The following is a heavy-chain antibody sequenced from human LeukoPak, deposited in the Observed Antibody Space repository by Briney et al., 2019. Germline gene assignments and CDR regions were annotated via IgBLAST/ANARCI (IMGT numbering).Heavy chain of an antibody. CDR3: ARGRRHSSSWYYAGSNWFDP. CDR1: GGSFSGYY. CDR2: INHSGST. D-gene: IGHD6-13*01. Sequence: SETQSLTCAVYGGSFSGYYWSWIRQPPGKGLEWIGEINHSGSTNYNPSLKSRVTISVDTSKNQFSLKLSSVTAADTAVYYCARGRRHSSSWYYAGSNWFDPWGQGTLVTVSS. J-gene: IGHJ5*02. V-gene: IGHV4-34*01.